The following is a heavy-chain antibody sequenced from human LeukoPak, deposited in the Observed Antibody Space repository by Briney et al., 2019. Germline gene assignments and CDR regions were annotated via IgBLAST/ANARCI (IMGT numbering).Heavy chain of an antibody. CDR2: IKTDGSTV. Sequence: PGGSLRLSCTASGFTFSSYWMHWVRQAPGKGLVWASHIKTDGSTVSYADSVKGRFTISRDNAKNTLYLQMNSLRAEDTAVYFCARAGFYNGLDYWGQGTLVTASS. CDR3: ARAGFYNGLDY. V-gene: IGHV3-74*01. D-gene: IGHD2-8*01. CDR1: GFTFSSYW. J-gene: IGHJ4*02.